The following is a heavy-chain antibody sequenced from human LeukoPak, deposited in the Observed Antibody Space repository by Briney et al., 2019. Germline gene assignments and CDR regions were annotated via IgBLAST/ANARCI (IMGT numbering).Heavy chain of an antibody. CDR2: IYYSGST. J-gene: IGHJ4*02. V-gene: IGHV4-59*11. Sequence: PSEILSLTCTVSGGSISSHYWSWIRQPPGKGLEWIGYIYYSGSTNYNPSLKSRVTISVDTSKNQFSLKLSPVTAADTAVYYCAREIAAAGTLDYWGQGTLVTVSS. CDR1: GGSISSHY. D-gene: IGHD6-13*01. CDR3: AREIAAAGTLDY.